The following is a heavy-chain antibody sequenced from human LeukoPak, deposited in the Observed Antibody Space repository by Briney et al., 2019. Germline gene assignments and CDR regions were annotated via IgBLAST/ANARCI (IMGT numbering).Heavy chain of an antibody. D-gene: IGHD3-9*01. J-gene: IGHJ5*02. CDR3: ARGYYDILTGYPTPNWFDP. CDR1: GYTFTSYG. Sequence: GASVKVSCKASGYTFTSYGISWVRQAPGQGLEWTGWISAYNGNTNYAQKLQGRVTMTTDTSTSTAYMELRSLRSDDTAVYYCARGYYDILTGYPTPNWFDPWGQGTLVTVSS. V-gene: IGHV1-18*01. CDR2: ISAYNGNT.